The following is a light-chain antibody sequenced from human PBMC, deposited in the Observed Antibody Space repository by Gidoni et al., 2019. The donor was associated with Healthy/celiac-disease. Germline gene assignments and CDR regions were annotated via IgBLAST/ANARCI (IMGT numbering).Light chain of an antibody. CDR3: QTWGTGIQV. V-gene: IGLV4-69*01. Sequence: QIVLTQSLSASASLGTSVKRTFTLSSGHSSYAIAWHQQQPEKGPRYLMKLNSDGSHSKGDGIPDRFSGSSSGAERYLTISSLQSEDEADYYCQTWGTGIQVFGGGTKLTVL. J-gene: IGLJ3*02. CDR1: SGHSSYA. CDR2: LNSDGSH.